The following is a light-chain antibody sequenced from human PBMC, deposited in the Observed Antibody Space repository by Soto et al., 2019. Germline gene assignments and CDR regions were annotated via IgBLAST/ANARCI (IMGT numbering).Light chain of an antibody. CDR3: QHYNDLPLT. Sequence: EKVMTHSPATLSVSPGERVTLSCRASQSVVTNLAWYQQKPGQAPRLLISGASTRATGIPDRFIGSGSGTEFTLTITSLQSEDFAVYYCQHYNDLPLTFGQGTKVEIK. J-gene: IGKJ1*01. V-gene: IGKV3-15*01. CDR1: QSVVTN. CDR2: GAS.